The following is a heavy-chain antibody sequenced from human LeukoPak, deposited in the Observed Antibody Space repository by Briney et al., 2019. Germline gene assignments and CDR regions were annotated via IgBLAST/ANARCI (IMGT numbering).Heavy chain of an antibody. D-gene: IGHD2-15*01. Sequence: GGSLRLSCAASGFTFSDYYMSWMRQAPGKGLEWVSYISSGGSTIYYADSVKGRFTISRDDAKNSLYLQMNSLRAEDTAVCYCARDQGGNCHSPWGQGTLVTVSS. J-gene: IGHJ5*02. CDR1: GFTFSDYY. CDR3: ARDQGGNCHSP. V-gene: IGHV3-11*01. CDR2: ISSGGSTI.